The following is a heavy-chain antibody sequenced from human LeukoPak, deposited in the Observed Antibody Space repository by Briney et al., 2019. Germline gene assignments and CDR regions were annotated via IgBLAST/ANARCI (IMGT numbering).Heavy chain of an antibody. CDR2: INHSGST. CDR1: GGSFSGYY. CDR3: ARCLTYYDFWSGDKFCDY. J-gene: IGHJ4*02. D-gene: IGHD3-3*01. V-gene: IGHV4-34*01. Sequence: SETLSLTCAVYGGSFSGYYWSWIRQPPGKGLEWIGEINHSGSTNYNPSLKSRVTMSVDTSKNQFSLKLSSVTAADTAVYYCARCLTYYDFWSGDKFCDYWGQGTLVTVSS.